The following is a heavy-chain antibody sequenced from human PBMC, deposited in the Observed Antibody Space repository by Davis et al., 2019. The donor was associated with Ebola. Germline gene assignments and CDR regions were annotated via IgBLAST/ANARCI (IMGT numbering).Heavy chain of an antibody. CDR1: GYTFTSYA. V-gene: IGHV1-3*01. Sequence: ASVKVSCKASGYTFTSYAMHWVRQAPGQRLEWMGWINAGNGNTKYSQKFQGRVTITRDTSASTAYMELSSLRSEDTAVYYCAREAVAADYYYYGMDVWGQGTAVTVSS. CDR2: INAGNGNT. CDR3: AREAVAADYYYYGMDV. D-gene: IGHD6-19*01. J-gene: IGHJ6*02.